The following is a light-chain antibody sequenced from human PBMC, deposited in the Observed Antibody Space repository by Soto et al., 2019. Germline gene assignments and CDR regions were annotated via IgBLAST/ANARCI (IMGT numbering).Light chain of an antibody. V-gene: IGLV2-14*01. CDR3: SSFTSINTWV. CDR2: EVS. CDR1: SXDVGGYNY. Sequence: QSALTQPASVSGSPGQSITISCTGTSXDVGGYNYVSWYQQHPGKAPKLMIYEVSNRPSGVSNRFSGSKSGNTASLTISGLQAEDEADYYCSSFTSINTWVFGGGTKVTVL. J-gene: IGLJ3*02.